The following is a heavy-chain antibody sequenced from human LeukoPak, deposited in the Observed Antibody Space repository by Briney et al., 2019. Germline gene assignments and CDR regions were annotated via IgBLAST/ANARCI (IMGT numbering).Heavy chain of an antibody. CDR2: IYYSGNT. D-gene: IGHD1-14*01. CDR3: ARRGSGASLEYYFDL. J-gene: IGHJ2*01. Sequence: SETLSLACTVSGGYISSYYWSWIRQPPGKGLEYIGYIYYSGNTNSNPSLNSRVTISVDTSKNQFSLKPSSVTAADTAVYYCARRGSGASLEYYFDLWGRGTLVTVSS. V-gene: IGHV4-59*08. CDR1: GGYISSYY.